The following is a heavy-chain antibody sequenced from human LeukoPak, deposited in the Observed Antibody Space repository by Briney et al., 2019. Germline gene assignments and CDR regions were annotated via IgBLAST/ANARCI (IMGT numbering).Heavy chain of an antibody. Sequence: PSETLSLTCTVSGGSISSYYWSWIRQPPGKGLEWIGYIYYSVNTNYNPSLESRVTISVDTSNNKFSLKMSSVTAADTAVYYCARGSVVRGILYPCDYWGQGTLVTVSS. CDR3: ARGSVVRGILYPCDY. CDR1: GGSISSYY. CDR2: IYYSVNT. V-gene: IGHV4-59*01. J-gene: IGHJ4*02. D-gene: IGHD3-10*01.